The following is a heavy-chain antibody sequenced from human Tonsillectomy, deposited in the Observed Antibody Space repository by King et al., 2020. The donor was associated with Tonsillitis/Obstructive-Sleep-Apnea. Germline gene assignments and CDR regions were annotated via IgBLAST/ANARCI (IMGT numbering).Heavy chain of an antibody. D-gene: IGHD2-15*01. CDR1: GYTFTSNY. CDR3: VRDDKDGRHLDY. J-gene: IGHJ4*02. V-gene: IGHV1-46*01. Sequence: QLVQSGAEVRKPGASVKISCKASGYTFTSNYIHWVRQAPGQGLEWMGIINPSDGKTTYAQDFQGRVTMTSDTSTSTVNMELISLRSADTAVYYCVRDDKDGRHLDYWGQRSLVTVSS. CDR2: INPSDGKT.